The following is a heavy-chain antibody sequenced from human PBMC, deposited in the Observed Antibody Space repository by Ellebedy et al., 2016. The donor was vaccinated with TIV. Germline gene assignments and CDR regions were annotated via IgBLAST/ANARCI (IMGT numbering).Heavy chain of an antibody. CDR2: ISWNSGSI. CDR3: AKDGDYGGGWGLDY. V-gene: IGHV3-9*01. J-gene: IGHJ4*02. Sequence: GGSLRLXCAASGFTFDDYAMHWVRQAPGKGLEWVSGISWNSGSIGYADSVKGRFTISRDNAKNSLYLQMNSLRAEDTALYYCAKDGDYGGGWGLDYWGQGTLVTVSS. CDR1: GFTFDDYA. D-gene: IGHD4-23*01.